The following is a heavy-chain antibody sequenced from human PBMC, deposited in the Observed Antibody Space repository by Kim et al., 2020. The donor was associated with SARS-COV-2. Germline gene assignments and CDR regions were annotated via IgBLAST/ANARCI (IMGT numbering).Heavy chain of an antibody. CDR2: ISHSGNP. CDR3: ARGRVFDY. CDR1: GYSLSSGYS. J-gene: IGHJ4*02. V-gene: IGHV4-38-2*02. Sequence: SETLSLTCTVSGYSLSSGYSWVWIRQPPGKGLEWIGIISHSGNPYYNPSLRSRVTISIDTSKNQFSLKLSSVTAADTAMYYCARGRVFDYWGQGTLVTVSS. D-gene: IGHD3-10*01.